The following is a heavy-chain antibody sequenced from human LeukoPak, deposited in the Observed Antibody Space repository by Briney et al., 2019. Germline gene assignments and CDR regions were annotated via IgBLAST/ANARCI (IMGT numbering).Heavy chain of an antibody. CDR2: TYTNSNT. Sequence: GGSLRLSCAASGFTVSSNYMSWVRQAPGKGLEWVSLTYTNSNTYYADSVKGRFTISRDNSKNTLYLQMNSLRAEDTAVYYCARGSLGYSSSWYYRIDAFDIWGQGTMVTVSS. CDR3: ARGSLGYSSSWYYRIDAFDI. V-gene: IGHV3-53*01. J-gene: IGHJ3*02. CDR1: GFTVSSNY. D-gene: IGHD6-13*01.